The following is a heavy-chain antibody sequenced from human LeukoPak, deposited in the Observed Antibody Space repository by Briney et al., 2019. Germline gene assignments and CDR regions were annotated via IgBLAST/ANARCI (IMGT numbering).Heavy chain of an antibody. CDR3: AGYGGRYPYYMEV. CDR2: VYTVGTT. V-gene: IGHV3-66*01. Sequence: GGSLRLSCTASGFTFGDYAMTWVRQAPGKGLDWVAVVYTVGTTYYADSVKGRVTISRDSSKNTVYLQMTNLRVEDTAVYYCAGYGGRYPYYMEVWGKGTTVTISS. CDR1: GFTFGDYA. J-gene: IGHJ6*03. D-gene: IGHD3-16*01.